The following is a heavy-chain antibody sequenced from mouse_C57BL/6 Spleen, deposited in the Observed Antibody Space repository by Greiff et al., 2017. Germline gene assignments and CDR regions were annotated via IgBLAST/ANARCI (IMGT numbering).Heavy chain of an antibody. Sequence: EVKLQQSGPELVKPGASVKISCKASGYTFTDSYMNWVKQSHGKSLEWIGDINPNNGGTSYNQKFKGKATLTVDKSSSTAYMELRSLTSEDSAVXYCAIQTAQATAYAMDYWGQGTSVTVSS. CDR3: AIQTAQATAYAMDY. J-gene: IGHJ4*01. CDR2: INPNNGGT. V-gene: IGHV1-26*01. D-gene: IGHD3-2*02. CDR1: GYTFTDSY.